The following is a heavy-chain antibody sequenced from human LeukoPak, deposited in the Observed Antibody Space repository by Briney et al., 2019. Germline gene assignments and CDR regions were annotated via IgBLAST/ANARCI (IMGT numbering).Heavy chain of an antibody. CDR2: ISGSGSST. CDR1: GFTFSASS. D-gene: IGHD3-10*01. J-gene: IGHJ4*02. Sequence: SGGSLRLSCVASGFTFSASSLSWVRQAPGKGLEWVSAISGSGSSTYYADSVKGRFTISRDNSKNTLYLQMNSLRAEDTTVYFCAKVNVWSSRNFDYWGQGTLVTVSS. V-gene: IGHV3-23*01. CDR3: AKVNVWSSRNFDY.